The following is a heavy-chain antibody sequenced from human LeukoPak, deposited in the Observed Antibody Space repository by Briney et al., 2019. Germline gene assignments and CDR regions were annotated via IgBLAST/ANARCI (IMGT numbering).Heavy chain of an antibody. CDR3: ARGAYQLPFNNWFDP. CDR2: INPNSGGT. CDR1: GYTFTGYY. Sequence: GASVKVSCKASGYTFTGYYMHWVRQAPGQGLEWMGWINPNSGGTNYAQKFQGRVTMTRDTSISTAYMELSRLRSDDTAVYYCARGAYQLPFNNWFDPWGQGTLATVSS. D-gene: IGHD2-2*01. V-gene: IGHV1-2*02. J-gene: IGHJ5*02.